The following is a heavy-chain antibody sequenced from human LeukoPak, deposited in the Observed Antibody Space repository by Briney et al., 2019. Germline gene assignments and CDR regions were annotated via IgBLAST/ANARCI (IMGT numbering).Heavy chain of an antibody. Sequence: SETLSLTCTVSGGSMRTPSHYWDWIRQPPGKGLEWIGNMFYSGSTYYNPTLRSRVTRSGDTSTNHISLTLTSLTAADTAVYYCARRNTVIADTMPLNAFDVWGQGTMVTVSS. V-gene: IGHV4-39*02. D-gene: IGHD2-2*01. CDR3: ARRNTVIADTMPLNAFDV. CDR1: GGSMRTPSHY. J-gene: IGHJ3*01. CDR2: MFYSGST.